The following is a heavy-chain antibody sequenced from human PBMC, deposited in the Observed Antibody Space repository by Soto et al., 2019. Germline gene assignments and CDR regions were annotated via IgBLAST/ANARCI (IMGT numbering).Heavy chain of an antibody. J-gene: IGHJ6*02. V-gene: IGHV3-9*01. CDR1: GFTFDDYA. CDR3: AKDLELDYYYYGMDV. Sequence: EVQLVESGGDLVQPGRSLRLSCAASGFTFDDYAMHWVRQAPGKGLEWVSGISWNSGSIGYADSVKGRFTISRDNAKNSLYLQMNSLRAEDTALYYCAKDLELDYYYYGMDVWGQGTTVTVSS. CDR2: ISWNSGSI. D-gene: IGHD1-7*01.